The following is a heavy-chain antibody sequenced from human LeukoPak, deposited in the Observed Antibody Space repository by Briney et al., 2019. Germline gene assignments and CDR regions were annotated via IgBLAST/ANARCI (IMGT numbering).Heavy chain of an antibody. J-gene: IGHJ4*02. Sequence: SETLSLTCAVYGGSFSGYYWSWIRQPPGRGLEWIGEINHSVSTNYNPSLKSRVTISVDTSKNQFSLKLSSVTAADTAVYYCARSGYGSGRGRRFLDYWGQGTLVTVSS. D-gene: IGHD3-10*01. CDR1: GGSFSGYY. CDR2: INHSVST. CDR3: ARSGYGSGRGRRFLDY. V-gene: IGHV4-34*01.